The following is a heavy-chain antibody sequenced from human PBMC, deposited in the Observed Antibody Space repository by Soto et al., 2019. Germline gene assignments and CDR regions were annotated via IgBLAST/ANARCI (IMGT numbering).Heavy chain of an antibody. CDR3: ARGPEQLAKYNWFDP. J-gene: IGHJ5*02. Sequence: SETLSLTCAVYGGSFSGYYWSWIRQPPGKGLEWIGEINHSGSTNYNPSLKSRVTISVDTSKNQFSLKLSSVTAADTAVYYCARGPEQLAKYNWFDPWGQGTLVTVSS. D-gene: IGHD6-13*01. CDR1: GGSFSGYY. V-gene: IGHV4-34*01. CDR2: INHSGST.